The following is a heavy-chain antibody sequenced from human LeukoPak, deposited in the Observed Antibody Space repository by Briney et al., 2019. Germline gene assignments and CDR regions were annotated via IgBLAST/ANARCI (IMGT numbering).Heavy chain of an antibody. CDR1: GYPFSSYD. V-gene: IGHV1-8*02. CDR3: ARGKYYYDSSGYPYYFDY. J-gene: IGHJ4*02. Sequence: ASLKVSCKASGYPFSSYDINWVRQAAGQGLEWMGWMNPNSGNTGYAQKFQGRLTITVNMAISTVYMDLSSLTFEDSAVYYCARGKYYYDSSGYPYYFDYWGQGTLVTVSS. CDR2: MNPNSGNT. D-gene: IGHD3-22*01.